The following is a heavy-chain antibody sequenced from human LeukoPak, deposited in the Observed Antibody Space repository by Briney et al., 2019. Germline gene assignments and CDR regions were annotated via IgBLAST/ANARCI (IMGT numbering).Heavy chain of an antibody. V-gene: IGHV4-38-2*02. Sequence: SETLSLTCTVSGYSISSGYYWGWIRQPPGKGLEWIGEINHSGSTKYNPSLKSRVTISVDTSKNQFSLKLSSVTAADTAVYYCATGSSGWQDWGQGTLVTVSS. CDR3: ATGSSGWQD. CDR1: GYSISSGYY. J-gene: IGHJ4*02. D-gene: IGHD6-19*01. CDR2: INHSGST.